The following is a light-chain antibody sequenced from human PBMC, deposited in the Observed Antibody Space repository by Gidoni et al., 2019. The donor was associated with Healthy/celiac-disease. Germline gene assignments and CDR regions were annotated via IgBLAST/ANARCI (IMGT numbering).Light chain of an antibody. CDR3: QQYNSYSLT. CDR1: QSISSW. Sequence: DIQMTQSPSTLSASVGDRVTITCRASQSISSWLAWYQQKPGKAPKLLIYKSTSLESGVPSRFSGSASGTEFTLTISSLQPDDVASYCCQQYNSYSLTFGGGTKVEIK. J-gene: IGKJ4*01. V-gene: IGKV1-5*03. CDR2: KST.